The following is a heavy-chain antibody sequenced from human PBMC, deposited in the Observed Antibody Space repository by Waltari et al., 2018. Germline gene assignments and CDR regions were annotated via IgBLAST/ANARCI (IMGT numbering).Heavy chain of an antibody. D-gene: IGHD3-10*01. CDR3: ATGLGSMVLLGSYFDY. Sequence: QVQLVQSGAEVKQPGASVKVSCKVSGYTLTELSMHWVRQAPGKGLEWMGGFDPEDGETIYAQKFQGRVTMTEDTSTDTAYMELSSLRSEDTAVYYCATGLGSMVLLGSYFDYWGQGTLVTVSS. CDR1: GYTLTELS. CDR2: FDPEDGET. V-gene: IGHV1-24*01. J-gene: IGHJ4*02.